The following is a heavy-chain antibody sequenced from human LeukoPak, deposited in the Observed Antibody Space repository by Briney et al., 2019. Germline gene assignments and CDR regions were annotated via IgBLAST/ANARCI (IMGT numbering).Heavy chain of an antibody. CDR3: VREARGYHYTYFDY. CDR2: IASGSQT. J-gene: IGHJ4*02. CDR1: GFTLSSHD. Sequence: GGSLRLSCTASGFTLSSHDMHWVRQATGKGLEWIAAIASGSQTFYAGSVKGRFTISREDAKNSLYLQVNSLRAGDTAVYYCVREARGYHYTYFDYWGQGTLVTVSS. D-gene: IGHD5-18*01. V-gene: IGHV3-13*01.